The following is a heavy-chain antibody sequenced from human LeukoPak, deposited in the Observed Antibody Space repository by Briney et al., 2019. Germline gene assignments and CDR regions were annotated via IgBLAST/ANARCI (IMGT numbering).Heavy chain of an antibody. V-gene: IGHV4-39*01. CDR3: ARLGYSVSWTDC. CDR1: GGSISSTSHY. CDR2: IYYGGST. J-gene: IGHJ4*02. D-gene: IGHD6-13*01. Sequence: SETLSLTCTVSGGSISSTSHYWGWIRQPPGKGLEWIGSIYYGGSTYYNPSLKSRVTISVDTSKNQFSLRLSSVTAADMAVYFCARLGYSVSWTDCWGQGTLVTVSS.